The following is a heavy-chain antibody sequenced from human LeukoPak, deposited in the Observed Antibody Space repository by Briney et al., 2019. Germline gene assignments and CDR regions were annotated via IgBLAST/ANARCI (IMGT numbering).Heavy chain of an antibody. Sequence: GGSLRLSCAASGFTFSSYWMSWVRQAPGKGLEWVSAISGSGGSTYYADSVKGRFTISRDNSKNTLYLQMNSLRAEDTAVYYCAKSDVDIVATITFYVDYWGQGTLVTVSS. J-gene: IGHJ4*02. CDR3: AKSDVDIVATITFYVDY. CDR2: ISGSGGST. CDR1: GFTFSSYW. V-gene: IGHV3-23*01. D-gene: IGHD5-12*01.